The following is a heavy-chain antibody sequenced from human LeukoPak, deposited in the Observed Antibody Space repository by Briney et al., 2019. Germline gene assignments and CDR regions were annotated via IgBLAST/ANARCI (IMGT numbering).Heavy chain of an antibody. D-gene: IGHD2-15*01. CDR2: ISDSGGST. CDR1: GFPFSSYA. CDR3: VRGYSFGPYGMDV. Sequence: PGGPLRLSCSASGFPFSSYAMHWVRQAPGKGLEYVSAISDSGGSTYYADSVKGRFTISRDNSKNTLYLQMSSLRAEDTAVYFGVRGYSFGPYGMDVWGQGTTVTVSS. J-gene: IGHJ6*02. V-gene: IGHV3-64D*09.